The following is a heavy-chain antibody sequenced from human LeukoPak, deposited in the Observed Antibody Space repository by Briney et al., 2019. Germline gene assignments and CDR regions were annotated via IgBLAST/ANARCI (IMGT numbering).Heavy chain of an antibody. J-gene: IGHJ6*03. Sequence: SETLSLTCTVSGGSISSSSYYWGWIRQPPGKGLEWIGSIYYSGSTYYNPSLKSRVTISVDTSKNQFSLKLSSVTAADTAVYYCARGSRRITIFGPRYYCMDVWGKGTTVTVSS. D-gene: IGHD3-3*01. V-gene: IGHV4-39*07. CDR2: IYYSGST. CDR3: ARGSRRITIFGPRYYCMDV. CDR1: GGSISSSSYY.